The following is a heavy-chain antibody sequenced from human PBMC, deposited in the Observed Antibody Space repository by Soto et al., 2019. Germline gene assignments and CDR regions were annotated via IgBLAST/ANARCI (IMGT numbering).Heavy chain of an antibody. D-gene: IGHD5-12*01. CDR1: GGSVSRNRAA. CDR2: TYYRSKWYN. V-gene: IGHV6-1*01. Sequence: GGSVSRNRAASYYIKKSPSRGLEWLGRTYYRSKWYNDYAVSVKSRITINPDTSKNQFSLQLNSVTPEDTAVYYCARDDHSIVATNAIADDYSFTAVRRNGTTVPVS. J-gene: IGHJ6*03. CDR3: ARDDHSIVATNAIADDYSFTAV.